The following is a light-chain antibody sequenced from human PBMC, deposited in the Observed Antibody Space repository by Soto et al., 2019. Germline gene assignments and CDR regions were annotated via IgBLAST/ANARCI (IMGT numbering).Light chain of an antibody. CDR2: AAS. V-gene: IGKV1-27*01. CDR1: QGIGVY. Sequence: DIQMTQSPSSLSASSGDRVTITCRASQGIGVYLAWFQQKPGKVPRLLIYAASALQSGVPSRFSGGGSGTDFTLTINSLQPEDVATYYCQKYNSAPLTFGGGTKVEIK. CDR3: QKYNSAPLT. J-gene: IGKJ4*01.